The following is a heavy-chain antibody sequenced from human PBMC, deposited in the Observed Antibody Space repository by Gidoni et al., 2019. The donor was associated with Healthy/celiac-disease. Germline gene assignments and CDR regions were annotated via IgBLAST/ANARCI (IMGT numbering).Heavy chain of an antibody. V-gene: IGHV3-30*18. CDR3: AKDLEAWSNNGVEIYFQH. CDR2: ISYDGSNK. J-gene: IGHJ1*01. CDR1: GFTFSSYG. Sequence: QVQLVESGGGVVQPGRSLRLSCAASGFTFSSYGMHWVRQAPGKGLEWVAVISYDGSNKYYADSVKGRFTISRDNSKNTLYLQMNSLRAEDTAVYYCAKDLEAWSNNGVEIYFQHWGQGTLVTVSS. D-gene: IGHD1-1*01.